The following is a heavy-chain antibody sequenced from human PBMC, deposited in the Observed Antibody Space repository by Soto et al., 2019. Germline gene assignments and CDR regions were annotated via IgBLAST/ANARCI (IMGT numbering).Heavy chain of an antibody. CDR2: IKQDGSEK. CDR1: GFTFSSYW. Sequence: GGSLRLPCAAFGFTFSSYWMSWVRQTPGKGLEWGANIKQDGSEKYYVDSVKGRFTISRDNAKNSLYLQMNSLRAEDTAVYYCARMDIVATMIWFDPWGQGTLVTVSS. CDR3: ARMDIVATMIWFDP. D-gene: IGHD5-12*01. J-gene: IGHJ5*02. V-gene: IGHV3-7*01.